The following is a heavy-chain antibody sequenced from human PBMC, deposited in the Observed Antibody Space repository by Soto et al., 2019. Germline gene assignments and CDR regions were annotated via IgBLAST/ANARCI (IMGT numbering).Heavy chain of an antibody. J-gene: IGHJ5*02. D-gene: IGHD1-26*01. CDR2: IIPIFGTA. V-gene: IGHV1-69*01. CDR3: ARDRYSGSYHDRVRWFDP. CDR1: GGTFSSYA. Sequence: QVQLVQSGAEVKKPGSSVKVSCKASGGTFSSYAISWVRQAPGQGLEWMGGIIPIFGTANYAQKFQGRVTITADESTSTAYMELSSLRSEDTAVYYCARDRYSGSYHDRVRWFDPWGQGTLVTVSS.